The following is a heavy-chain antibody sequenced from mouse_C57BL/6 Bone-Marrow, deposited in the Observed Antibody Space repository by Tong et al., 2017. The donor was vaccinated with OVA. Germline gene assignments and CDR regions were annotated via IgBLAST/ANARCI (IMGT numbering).Heavy chain of an antibody. J-gene: IGHJ1*01. CDR2: IYPGDGDT. CDR1: GYTFTSYW. D-gene: IGHD4-1*01. Sequence: VQLQQSGAELARPGASVKLSCKASGYTFTSYWMQWVKQRPGQGLEWIGAIYPGDGDTRYTQKFKGKATLTADKSSSTAYMDLSSLTSEDSTVYYCARDWGYWYFDVWGAGTTVTVSS. V-gene: IGHV1-87*01. CDR3: ARDWGYWYFDV.